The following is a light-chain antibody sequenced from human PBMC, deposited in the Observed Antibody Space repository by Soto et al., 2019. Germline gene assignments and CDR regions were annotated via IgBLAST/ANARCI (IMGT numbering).Light chain of an antibody. J-gene: IGKJ1*01. CDR1: QTITTY. Sequence: DIQMTQSPSSLSASVGDRVTITCRASQTITTYLNWYQQKPGKAPQLLIYGASILQSGVPSRFTGSGFGTDFTLTISILLPEDFATYHCQQGHSTPWTFGQGTKVDIK. CDR3: QQGHSTPWT. V-gene: IGKV1-39*01. CDR2: GAS.